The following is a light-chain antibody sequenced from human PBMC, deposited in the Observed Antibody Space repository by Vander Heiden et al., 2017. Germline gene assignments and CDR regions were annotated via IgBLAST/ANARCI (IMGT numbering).Light chain of an antibody. V-gene: IGKV3-15*01. Sequence: IVMTQSPATLSVSPGERATLSCRASQSVRSHLAWYQQKPRHAPRLLIYDTSTRATGVPARFSGSGSETEFTLTISSLQSEDLAVYYCQQYYNWWTFGQGTKVELK. J-gene: IGKJ1*01. CDR2: DTS. CDR1: QSVRSH. CDR3: QQYYNWWT.